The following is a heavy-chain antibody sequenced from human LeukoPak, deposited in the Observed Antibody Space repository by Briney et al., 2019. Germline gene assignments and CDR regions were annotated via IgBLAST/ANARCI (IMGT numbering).Heavy chain of an antibody. Sequence: VASVKVSCKASGYTFTSYGISWVRQAPGQGLEWMGWISAYNGNTNYAQKLQGRVTMTTDTSTSTAYMELRSLRSDDTAVYYCASYTYYYDSSGLPDYWGQGTLVTVSS. CDR1: GYTFTSYG. V-gene: IGHV1-18*01. J-gene: IGHJ4*02. D-gene: IGHD3-22*01. CDR2: ISAYNGNT. CDR3: ASYTYYYDSSGLPDY.